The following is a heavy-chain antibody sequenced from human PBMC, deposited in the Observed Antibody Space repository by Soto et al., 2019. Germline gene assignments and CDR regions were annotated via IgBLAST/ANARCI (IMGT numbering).Heavy chain of an antibody. CDR1: GVTMSYGGYS. J-gene: IGHJ4*02. CDR3: VRTTYFSDGSVYTRFFDY. CDR2: SRDKAQGYST. Sequence: LSLTCSVSGVTMSYGGYSWSWIRQSPGKGLEWVGRSRDKAQGYSTTYAASLKGRFTTSRDESKNSVYLQMNSLKTEDTAIYYCVRTTYFSDGSVYTRFFDYWGQGTLVTVSS. V-gene: IGHV3-72*01. D-gene: IGHD3-22*01.